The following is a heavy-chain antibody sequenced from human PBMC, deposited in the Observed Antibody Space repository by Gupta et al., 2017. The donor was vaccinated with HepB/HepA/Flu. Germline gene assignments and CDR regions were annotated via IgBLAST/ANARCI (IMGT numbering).Heavy chain of an antibody. CDR3: ARNVRGDSSGYYYGTLDY. D-gene: IGHD3-22*01. V-gene: IGHV1-69*04. J-gene: IGHJ4*02. Sequence: QVQLVQSGAEVKKPGSSVKVSCKASGGTFSSYAISWVRQAPGQGLEWMGRIIPILGIANYAQKFQGRVTITADKSTSTAYMELSSLRSEDTAVYYCARNVRGDSSGYYYGTLDYWGQGTLVTVSS. CDR1: GGTFSSYA. CDR2: IIPILGIA.